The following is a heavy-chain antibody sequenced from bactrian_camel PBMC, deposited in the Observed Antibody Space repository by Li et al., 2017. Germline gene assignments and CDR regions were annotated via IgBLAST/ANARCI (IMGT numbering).Heavy chain of an antibody. D-gene: IGHD2*01. CDR3: VADPGYCGSDSWATRRKYDY. J-gene: IGHJ4*01. CDR2: IETDGSA. CDR1: GITFDGSS. V-gene: IGHV3S53*01. Sequence: HVQLVESGGGSVQAGGSLRLSCTASGITFDGSSMGWYRQAPGNECESVATIETDGSATHADSVRGRFTFSKDNAKNTVYLQMNNLKSEDTGMYYCVADPGYCGSDSWATRRKYDYWGQGTQVTVS.